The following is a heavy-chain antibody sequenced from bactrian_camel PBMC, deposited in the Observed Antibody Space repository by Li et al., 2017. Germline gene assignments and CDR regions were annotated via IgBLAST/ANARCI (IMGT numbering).Heavy chain of an antibody. Sequence: QVQLVESGGGSAQAGGSLRLSCTASTTSSFISSRSCMAWFRQVPGKGREGIAGIESDGSTSYADSVKGRFTISRDNAKNTLYLQLNSLKTEDTAMYYCAKLRLWGDFGYWGQGTRSPSP. CDR2: IESDGST. CDR1: TTSSFISSRSC. D-gene: IGHD3*01. V-gene: IGHV3S9*01. CDR3: AKLRLWGDFGY. J-gene: IGHJ6*01.